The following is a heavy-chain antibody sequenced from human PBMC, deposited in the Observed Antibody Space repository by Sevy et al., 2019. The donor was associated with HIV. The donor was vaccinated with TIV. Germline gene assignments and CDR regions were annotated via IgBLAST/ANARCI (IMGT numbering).Heavy chain of an antibody. CDR2: IFTSGST. D-gene: IGHD1-20*01. CDR3: ARVGPVTGTTGDWGHHFDY. Sequence: SETLSLTCTVSGGSVSGGRYHWSWIRQPAGKGLEWIGRIFTSGSTTYNPSFESRVTISIDTSKNQVSLNLSSVTAADTAVYYCARVGPVTGTTGDWGHHFDYWGQGTLVTVSS. CDR1: GGSVSGGRYH. J-gene: IGHJ4*02. V-gene: IGHV4-61*02.